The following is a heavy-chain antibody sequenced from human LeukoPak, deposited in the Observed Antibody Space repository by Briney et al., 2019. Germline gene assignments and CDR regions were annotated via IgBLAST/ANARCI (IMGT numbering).Heavy chain of an antibody. J-gene: IGHJ4*02. CDR1: GYTFTSYG. D-gene: IGHD6-19*01. CDR3: ARDGGGIAVAGTDY. V-gene: IGHV1-18*01. CDR2: IGAYNGNT. Sequence: GASVKVSCKASGYTFTSYGINWVRQAPGQGLEWMGWIGAYNGNTNYAQKVQGRVTMTTDTSTSTAYMELRSLRSDDTAVYYCARDGGGIAVAGTDYWGQGTLVTVSS.